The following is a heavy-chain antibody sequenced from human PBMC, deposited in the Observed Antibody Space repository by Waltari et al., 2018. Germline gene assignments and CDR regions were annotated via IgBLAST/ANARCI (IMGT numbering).Heavy chain of an antibody. CDR2: ISSSSSTI. V-gene: IGHV3-48*01. D-gene: IGHD1-26*01. J-gene: IGHJ4*02. Sequence: EVQLVESGGGLVQPGGSLRLSCAASGFTFSSYSMNWVRQAPGKGLEWVSYISSSSSTIYYADSVKGRFTISRDNAKNSLYLQMNSLRAEDTAVYYCARGEGAFIVGATPPDYWGQGTLVTVSS. CDR3: ARGEGAFIVGATPPDY. CDR1: GFTFSSYS.